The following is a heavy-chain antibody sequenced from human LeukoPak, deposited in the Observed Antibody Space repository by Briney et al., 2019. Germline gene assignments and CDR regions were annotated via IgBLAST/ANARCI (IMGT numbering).Heavy chain of an antibody. J-gene: IGHJ4*02. CDR1: GFTFSSYA. CDR2: ISGSGGST. CDR3: AKDRQQSAEGALGY. V-gene: IGHV3-23*01. D-gene: IGHD6-13*01. Sequence: GGSLRLSSAASGFTFSSYAMSWVRQAPGKGLEWVSAISGSGGSTYYADSVKGRFTISRDNSKNTLYLQMNSLRAEDTAVYYCAKDRQQSAEGALGYWGQGTLVTVSS.